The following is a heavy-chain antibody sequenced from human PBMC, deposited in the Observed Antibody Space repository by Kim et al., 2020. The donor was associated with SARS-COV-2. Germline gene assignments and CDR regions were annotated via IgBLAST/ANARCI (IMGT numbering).Heavy chain of an antibody. V-gene: IGHV1-18*01. CDR3: ARRSQQLVRSWFDP. Sequence: APKLQGRVTMTTDTSTSTAYMELRSLRSDDTAVYYCARRSQQLVRSWFDPWGQGTLVTVSS. J-gene: IGHJ5*02. D-gene: IGHD6-13*01.